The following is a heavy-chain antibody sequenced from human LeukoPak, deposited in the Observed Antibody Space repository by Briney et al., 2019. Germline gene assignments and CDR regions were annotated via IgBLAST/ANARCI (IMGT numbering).Heavy chain of an antibody. Sequence: GASVKVSCKASGYTFTSYGITWVRQAPGQGLEWMGWVSAYADNTNYVQRIQGRVTMTTDTSTSTAYMELRSLRSDDTAVYYCARSITMIVEDIWGQGTMVTVSS. CDR3: ARSITMIVEDI. J-gene: IGHJ3*02. CDR1: GYTFTSYG. D-gene: IGHD3-22*01. V-gene: IGHV1-18*01. CDR2: VSAYADNT.